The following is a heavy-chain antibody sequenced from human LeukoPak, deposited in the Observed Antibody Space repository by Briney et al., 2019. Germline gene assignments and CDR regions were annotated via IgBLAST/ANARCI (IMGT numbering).Heavy chain of an antibody. Sequence: PVASVKVSCKASGYTFTSYGISWVRQAPGQGLEWMGWISAYNGNTNYAQKLQGRVTMTTDTSTSTAYMELRSLRSDDTAVYYCARRHDDYVWGSPPSPNYYYYMDVWGKGTTVTISS. CDR2: ISAYNGNT. CDR1: GYTFTSYG. D-gene: IGHD3-16*01. CDR3: ARRHDDYVWGSPPSPNYYYYMDV. V-gene: IGHV1-18*01. J-gene: IGHJ6*03.